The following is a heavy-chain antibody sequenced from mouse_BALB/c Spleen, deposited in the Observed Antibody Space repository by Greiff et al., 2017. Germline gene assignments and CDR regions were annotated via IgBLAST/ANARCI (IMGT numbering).Heavy chain of an antibody. CDR1: GFNINDYY. CDR2: IDPENGNT. Sequence: VQLKQSGAELVRPGALVKLSCKASGFNINDYYMHWVKQRPEQGLEWIGWIDPENGNTIDDPKFQGKASITADTSSNTAYLQLSSLTSEDTAVYYCARWAMDYEAYWGQGTLVTVSA. V-gene: IGHV14-1*02. J-gene: IGHJ3*01. D-gene: IGHD2-4*01. CDR3: ARWAMDYEAY.